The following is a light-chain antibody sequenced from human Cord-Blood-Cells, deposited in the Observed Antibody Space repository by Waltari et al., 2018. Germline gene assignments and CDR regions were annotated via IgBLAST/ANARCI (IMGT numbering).Light chain of an antibody. Sequence: QSALTQPASVSGSPGQSITISCTGTSSDVGSYNLVSWYQQNPGKAPKLMIYEGSKRPSGVSNRFAGSKSGNTASLPIPGLQAEDEAAYYCCSYAGSSTLVFGGGTKLTVL. CDR3: CSYAGSSTLV. V-gene: IGLV2-23*01. CDR2: EGS. J-gene: IGLJ2*01. CDR1: SSDVGSYNL.